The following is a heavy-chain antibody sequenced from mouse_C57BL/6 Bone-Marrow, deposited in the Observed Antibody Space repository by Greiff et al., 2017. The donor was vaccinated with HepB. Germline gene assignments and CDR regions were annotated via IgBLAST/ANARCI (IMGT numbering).Heavy chain of an antibody. CDR1: GFSLTSYG. CDR3: ARNFLYYYGSSFYAMDY. V-gene: IGHV2-2*01. D-gene: IGHD1-1*01. CDR2: IWSGGST. Sequence: QVQLQQSGPGLVQPSQSLSITCTVSGFSLTSYGVHWVRQSPGKGLEWLGVIWSGGSTDYNAAFISRLSISKDNSKSQVFCKMNSLQADDTAIYYCARNFLYYYGSSFYAMDYWGQGTSVTVSS. J-gene: IGHJ4*01.